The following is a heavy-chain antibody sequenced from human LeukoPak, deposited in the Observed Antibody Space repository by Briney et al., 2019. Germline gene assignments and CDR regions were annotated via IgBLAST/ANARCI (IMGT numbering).Heavy chain of an antibody. V-gene: IGHV3-33*06. CDR2: IWHDGSNK. CDR3: AKDPGDYYMDV. Sequence: PGGALTLPRAPSRFTLHKYWKALVRQAPRNGPEGVAVIWHDGSNKYYADSVKGRFTISRDNSKNPLYLQMNSLRAEDTAVYYCAKDPGDYYMDVWGKGTTVTVSS. CDR1: RFTLHKYW. J-gene: IGHJ6*03.